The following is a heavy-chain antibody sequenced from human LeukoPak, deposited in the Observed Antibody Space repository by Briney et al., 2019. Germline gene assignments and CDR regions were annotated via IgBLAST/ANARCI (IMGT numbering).Heavy chain of an antibody. J-gene: IGHJ5*02. Sequence: GPSVTVSCKPSGYSFTDYYMHWVRQAPGQGLEWMGWINPSSGGTISAQKFQGRVTMTRDTSITTVYMEVRWLTSDDTAVYYCARADRLHGGPYLIGPWGQGTLVTVSS. CDR3: ARADRLHGGPYLIGP. CDR1: GYSFTDYY. V-gene: IGHV1-2*02. CDR2: INPSSGGT. D-gene: IGHD2-21*01.